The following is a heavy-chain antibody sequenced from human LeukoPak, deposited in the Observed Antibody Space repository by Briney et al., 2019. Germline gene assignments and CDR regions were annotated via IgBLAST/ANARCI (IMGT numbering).Heavy chain of an antibody. CDR3: AKTYSSGAMSLYFDY. CDR2: TSYDGSNK. V-gene: IGHV3-30*18. D-gene: IGHD6-19*01. CDR1: RFTFSGYG. Sequence: GGSLRLSCAASRFTFSGYGMHWVRQAPGKGLEWVAVTSYDGSNKYYADSVKGRFTISRDNSKNTLYLQMNSLRAEDTAVYYCAKTYSSGAMSLYFDYWGQGTLVTVSS. J-gene: IGHJ4*02.